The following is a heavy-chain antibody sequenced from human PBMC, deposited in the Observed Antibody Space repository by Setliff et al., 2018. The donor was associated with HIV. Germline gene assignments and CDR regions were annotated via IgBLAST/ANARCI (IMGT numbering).Heavy chain of an antibody. J-gene: IGHJ4*02. V-gene: IGHV4-34*01. CDR2: INHSGST. CDR1: GGSFSGYY. D-gene: IGHD3-22*01. CDR3: ARHFYGYYGSNGLPIQY. Sequence: SETLSLTCAVYGGSFSGYYWNWIRQSPGKGLEWIGEINHSGSTNYNPALKSRITISVDTSKKQFSLKLNSVTAADTAVYYCARHFYGYYGSNGLPIQYWGQGTLVTVSS.